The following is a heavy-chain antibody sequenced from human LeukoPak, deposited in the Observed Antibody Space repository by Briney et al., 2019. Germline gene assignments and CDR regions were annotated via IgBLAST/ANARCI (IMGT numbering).Heavy chain of an antibody. CDR1: GVTVSSNY. V-gene: IGHV3-53*01. D-gene: IGHD2-15*01. J-gene: IGHJ6*02. Sequence: GGFLRLSCAASGVTVSSNYMSWVRQAPGKGLEWVSVTYSGGSTYYADSVKGRFTISRDNSKNTLYLQMSSLKIEDTAVYYFARRYCSDGSCGFDVWGQGTTVTVSS. CDR3: ARRYCSDGSCGFDV. CDR2: TYSGGST.